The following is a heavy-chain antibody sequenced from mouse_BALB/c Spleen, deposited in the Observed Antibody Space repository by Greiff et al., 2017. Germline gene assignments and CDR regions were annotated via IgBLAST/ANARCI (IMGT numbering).Heavy chain of an antibody. J-gene: IGHJ1*01. Sequence: EVMLVESGGGLVKPGGSLKLSCAASGFTFSSYTMSWVRQTPEKRLEWVATISSGGSYTYYPDSVKGRFTISRDNAKNTLYLQMSSLKSEDTAMYYCTRHYYGSDWYFDVWGAGTTVTVSS. CDR2: ISSGGSYT. V-gene: IGHV5-6-4*01. CDR3: TRHYYGSDWYFDV. CDR1: GFTFSSYT. D-gene: IGHD1-2*01.